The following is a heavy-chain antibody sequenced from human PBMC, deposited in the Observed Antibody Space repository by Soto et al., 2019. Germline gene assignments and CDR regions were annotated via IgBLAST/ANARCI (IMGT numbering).Heavy chain of an antibody. D-gene: IGHD3-10*01. CDR3: ARVVTMVRGVTPQFRYFDY. J-gene: IGHJ4*02. Sequence: LSLTCAVSGGSISSGGYSWSWIRQPPGKGLEWIGYIYHSGSTYYNPSLKSRVTISVDRSKNQFSLKLSSVTAADTAVYYCARVVTMVRGVTPQFRYFDYWGQGTLVTVSS. CDR1: GGSISSGGYS. CDR2: IYHSGST. V-gene: IGHV4-30-2*01.